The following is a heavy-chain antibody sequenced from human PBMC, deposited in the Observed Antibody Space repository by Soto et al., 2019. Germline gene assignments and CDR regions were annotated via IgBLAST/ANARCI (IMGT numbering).Heavy chain of an antibody. J-gene: IGHJ4*02. Sequence: QVQLVESGGGVVQPGKSLTLSCAATGFIFKSYGVHWVRQAPGKGLEWVAVISHDGSNAYYADAVNGRFTISRDNAKNTVYLQMTSLRAEDTAVYYCAKQGIEVAGTDCFDYWGQVALVTVAA. CDR3: AKQGIEVAGTDCFDY. D-gene: IGHD6-19*01. CDR1: GFIFKSYG. CDR2: ISHDGSNA. V-gene: IGHV3-30*18.